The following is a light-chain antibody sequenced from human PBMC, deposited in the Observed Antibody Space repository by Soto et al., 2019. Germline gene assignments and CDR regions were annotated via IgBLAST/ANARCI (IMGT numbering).Light chain of an antibody. Sequence: EIVLTQSPGTLSLSPGERATLSCRASQSVRSNYLAWYQQQPGQAPRLLIYGTSARATGIPDRCSGSGSGTDFTLTISRLEPEDFAVYYCQQYGSSYTFGPGTKVEIK. CDR2: GTS. CDR1: QSVRSNY. V-gene: IGKV3-20*01. J-gene: IGKJ3*01. CDR3: QQYGSSYT.